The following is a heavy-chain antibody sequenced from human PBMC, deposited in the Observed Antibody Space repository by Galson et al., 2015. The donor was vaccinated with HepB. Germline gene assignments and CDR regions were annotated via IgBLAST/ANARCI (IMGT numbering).Heavy chain of an antibody. CDR3: AKGQTTVVTPYFDF. V-gene: IGHV3-23*01. CDR1: GFTFSSYA. CDR2: ISGSGGRT. Sequence: SLRLSCAASGFTFSSYAMSWVRQAPGKGLEWVSAISGSGGRTYYADSVQGRFTISRDNSKNTLYLQMNSLRAEGTAVYYCAKGQTTVVTPYFDFRGQGTLVTVSS. J-gene: IGHJ4*02. D-gene: IGHD4-23*01.